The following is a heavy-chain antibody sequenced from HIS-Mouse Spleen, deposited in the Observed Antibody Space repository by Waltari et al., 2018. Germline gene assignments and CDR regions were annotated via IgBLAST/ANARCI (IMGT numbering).Heavy chain of an antibody. CDR1: GGSISRSRYY. D-gene: IGHD6-13*01. CDR2: IHYSGST. CDR3: AREIPYSSSWYDWYFDL. J-gene: IGHJ2*01. Sequence: QLQLQESGPGLVKPSETLSLTCTVSGGSISRSRYYWGWIRQPPGKGLGWIGSIHYSGSTYYNPSLKSRVTISVDTSKNQFSLKLSSVTAADTAVYYCAREIPYSSSWYDWYFDLWGRGTLVTVSS. V-gene: IGHV4-39*07.